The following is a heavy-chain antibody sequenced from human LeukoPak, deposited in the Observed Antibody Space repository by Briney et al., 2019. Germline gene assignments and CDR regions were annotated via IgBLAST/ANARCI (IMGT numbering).Heavy chain of an antibody. J-gene: IGHJ6*02. CDR2: IYSGGST. CDR3: ARRRLRPSYGMDV. CDR1: GFTFGDYA. D-gene: IGHD2-21*01. V-gene: IGHV3-66*04. Sequence: PGRSLRLSCTASGFTFGDYAMSWVRQAPGKGLEWVSVIYSGGSTYYADSVKGRFTISRDNSKNTLYLRMNNLRAEDTAVYYCARRRLRPSYGMDVWGQGTTVTVSS.